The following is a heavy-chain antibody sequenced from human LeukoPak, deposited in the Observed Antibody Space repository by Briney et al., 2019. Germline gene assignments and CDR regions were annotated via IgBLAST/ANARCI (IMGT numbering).Heavy chain of an antibody. J-gene: IGHJ5*02. V-gene: IGHV3-23*01. CDR2: ISGSGGST. CDR3: AKEPLYGDYAPYNWFDP. D-gene: IGHD4-17*01. Sequence: GGSLRLSCAASGFTFSSYAMSWVRQAPGKGLEWVSAISGSGGSTYYADSVKGRFTISRDNSKNTLYLQMNSLRAEDTAVYYCAKEPLYGDYAPYNWFDPRSQGTLVTVSS. CDR1: GFTFSSYA.